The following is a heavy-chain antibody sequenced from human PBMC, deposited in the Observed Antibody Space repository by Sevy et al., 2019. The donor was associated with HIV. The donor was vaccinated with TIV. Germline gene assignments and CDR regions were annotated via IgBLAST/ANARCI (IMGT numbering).Heavy chain of an antibody. CDR2: ISYDATYK. D-gene: IGHD5-18*01. CDR1: GFIFSNYP. Sequence: GGSLRLSCAASGFIFSNYPIHWVRQAPGKGLEWVAVISYDATYKYYPDSVKGRFTISRDNSKNTLYLQMNSLRAEDTAVYYCARGPIQRGAFDLWGQGTLVTVSS. J-gene: IGHJ3*01. CDR3: ARGPIQRGAFDL. V-gene: IGHV3-30*04.